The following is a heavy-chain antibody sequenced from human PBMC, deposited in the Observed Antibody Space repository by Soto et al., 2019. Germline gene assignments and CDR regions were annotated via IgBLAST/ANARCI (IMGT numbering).Heavy chain of an antibody. CDR3: ARLTRGVYDSGRLWEKFDY. Sequence: QITVKESGLTLVKPTETLTLTCTFSGFSLSSIGMGVGWIRQPPGKALEWLALIYWDEDKRYSPSLSSRLTIIKDPSKNEVDLTMTNMDPVDTATYYWARLTRGVYDSGRLWEKFDYWGQGTLVTVSS. D-gene: IGHD5-12*01. V-gene: IGHV2-5*02. CDR1: GFSLSSIGMG. J-gene: IGHJ4*02. CDR2: IYWDEDK.